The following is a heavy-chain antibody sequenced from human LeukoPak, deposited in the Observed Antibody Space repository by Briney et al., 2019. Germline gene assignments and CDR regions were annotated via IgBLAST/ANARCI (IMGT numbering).Heavy chain of an antibody. CDR2: VSWDSGTK. D-gene: IGHD3-9*01. CDR3: IKDMGFDLLKDAFHV. V-gene: IGHV3-9*01. Sequence: GRFLRLSCAGSGFSLDDYAMHWVRQAPGKGLEWVSSVSWDSGTKVYADSVKGRFTISRDNAKNSLYLQMNSLRSEDTALYYCIKDMGFDLLKDAFHVWGQGTMVTVSS. J-gene: IGHJ3*01. CDR1: GFSLDDYA.